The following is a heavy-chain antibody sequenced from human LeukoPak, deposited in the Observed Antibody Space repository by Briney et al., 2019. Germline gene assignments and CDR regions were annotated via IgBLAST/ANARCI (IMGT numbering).Heavy chain of an antibody. CDR3: ARSLHNWNDGIDYYYYYMGV. J-gene: IGHJ6*03. CDR2: IIPVLGTA. V-gene: IGHV1-69*04. CDR1: GGTFSNYA. Sequence: SVKVSCKASGGTFSNYAVNWVRQAPGQGLEWMGWIIPVLGTANYAQRFQGRVTITAGKSTTTTYMELNSLRSEDTAVYYCARSLHNWNDGIDYYYYYMGVWGKGTTVTVSS. D-gene: IGHD1-20*01.